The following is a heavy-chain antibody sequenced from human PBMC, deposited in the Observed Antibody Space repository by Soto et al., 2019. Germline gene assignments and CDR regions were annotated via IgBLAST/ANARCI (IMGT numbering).Heavy chain of an antibody. CDR1: GFTFGTYG. V-gene: IGHV3-30*18. CDR3: AKDRYSGTYSDFFDY. CDR2: TSFDGGDE. J-gene: IGHJ4*02. Sequence: QVQLVESGGGVVQPGRSLRLSCSASGFTFGTYGMHWVRQAPGKGLEWMAVTSFDGGDENYADSVKGRFTISRDNSRKTFYLQMNSLRTEDTAVYYCAKDRYSGTYSDFFDYWGQGILVTVSS. D-gene: IGHD1-26*01.